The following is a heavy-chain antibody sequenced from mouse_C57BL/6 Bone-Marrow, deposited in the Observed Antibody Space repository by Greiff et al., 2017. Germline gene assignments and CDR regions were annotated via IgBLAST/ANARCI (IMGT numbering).Heavy chain of an antibody. Sequence: EVQGVESGGGLVQPGGSLKLSCAASGFTFSDYYMYWVRQTPEKRLEWVAYISNGGGSTYYPDTVKGRFTISRDNAKNTLYLQTSRLKSEDTAMYYCARRRGYFDVWGTGTTVTVSS. CDR1: GFTFSDYY. J-gene: IGHJ1*03. CDR3: ARRRGYFDV. V-gene: IGHV5-12*01. CDR2: ISNGGGST.